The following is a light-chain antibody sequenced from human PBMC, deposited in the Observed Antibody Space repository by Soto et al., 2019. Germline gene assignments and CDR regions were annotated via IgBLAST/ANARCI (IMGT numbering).Light chain of an antibody. CDR3: SSYAGSNFVV. Sequence: QSALTQPPSASGSPGQSVTISGTGTSSDVGGDNYVSWYQQHPGKAPKLMIYEVTTRPSGVPDRFSGSKSDNTASLTVSGLQAEDEADYYCSSYAGSNFVVFGGGTKLTVL. J-gene: IGLJ2*01. CDR1: SSDVGGDNY. CDR2: EVT. V-gene: IGLV2-8*01.